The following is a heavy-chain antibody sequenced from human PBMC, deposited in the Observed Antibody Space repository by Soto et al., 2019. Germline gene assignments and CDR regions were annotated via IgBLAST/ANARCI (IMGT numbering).Heavy chain of an antibody. Sequence: ASVKVSCKASGYTFTGYYVHWVRQAPGQGLEWMGWINPNSGGTNYAQKFQGRLTMTRDTSISTAYMELGRLRSDDTPVYYFARDKSGSRAYYFDYWGQGTLVTVSS. CDR1: GYTFTGYY. CDR2: INPNSGGT. J-gene: IGHJ4*02. V-gene: IGHV1-2*02. D-gene: IGHD1-26*01. CDR3: ARDKSGSRAYYFDY.